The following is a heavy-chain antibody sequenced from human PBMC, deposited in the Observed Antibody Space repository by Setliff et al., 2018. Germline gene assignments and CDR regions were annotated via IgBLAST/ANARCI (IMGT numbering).Heavy chain of an antibody. V-gene: IGHV4-4*02. CDR1: GGSISSPNW. J-gene: IGHJ4*02. Sequence: LSLTCAVSGGSISSPNWWNWVRQPPGKGLEWIGEIYHSGTTNYNPSLKSRVTMSVDKSRNQFSLRLTSGTAADTAVYHCARYNPKLPELAIYGSFDYWGQGALVTVSS. CDR3: ARYNPKLPELAIYGSFDY. D-gene: IGHD3-3*01. CDR2: IYHSGTT.